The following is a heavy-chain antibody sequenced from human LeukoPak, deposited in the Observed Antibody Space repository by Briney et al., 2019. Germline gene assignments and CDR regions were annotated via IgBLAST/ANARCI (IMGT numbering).Heavy chain of an antibody. D-gene: IGHD1-1*01. CDR2: IYPGDSDT. J-gene: IGHJ4*02. V-gene: IGHV5-51*01. CDR1: GYRLTNNW. CDR3: VRFGLTSSLDY. Sequence: KGGESLKISCNISGYRLTNNWLGWMRQVPGKGLEWMGLIYPGDSDTRYSPSFQGQVTFSVDMSISTAYLQWSGLKTSDTAIYYCVRFGLTSSLDYWGQGTLVTVSS.